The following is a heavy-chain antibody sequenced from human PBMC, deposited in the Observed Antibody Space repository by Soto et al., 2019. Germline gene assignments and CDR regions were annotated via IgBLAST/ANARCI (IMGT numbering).Heavy chain of an antibody. CDR3: ARLVVVAPVANV. CDR1: GGSINYNSYH. D-gene: IGHD2-2*01. V-gene: IGHV4-39*02. Sequence: SETLSLTCSVSGGSINYNSYHWGWIRQPPGQGLEWIGSIFYTGTTFYNPSLESRVTMSVDTSKNSFSLHLTSVTAADTAVYFCARLVVVAPVANVWGQGTLVTVSS. CDR2: IFYTGTT. J-gene: IGHJ4*02.